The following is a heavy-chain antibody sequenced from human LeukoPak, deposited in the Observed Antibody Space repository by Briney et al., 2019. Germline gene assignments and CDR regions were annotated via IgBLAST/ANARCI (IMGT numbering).Heavy chain of an antibody. D-gene: IGHD4-17*01. CDR3: ARDDDYGDYGMDV. CDR1: GFTFSSYS. J-gene: IGHJ6*02. CDR2: ISSSSSTI. Sequence: GGSLRLSCAASGFTFSSYSMNWVRQAPGKGLEWVSYISSSSSTIYYADSVTGRFTISRDNAKNSLYLQMNSLRAEDTAVYYCARDDDYGDYGMDVWGQGTTVTVSS. V-gene: IGHV3-48*01.